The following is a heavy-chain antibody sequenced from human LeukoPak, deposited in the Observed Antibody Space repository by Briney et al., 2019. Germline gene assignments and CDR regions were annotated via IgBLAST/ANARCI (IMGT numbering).Heavy chain of an antibody. J-gene: IGHJ5*02. CDR2: INPGGGST. CDR3: AKDLRWDHPGLDP. Sequence: ASVKVSCKGSGYTFTRYYMHWVRQAPGQGLESMGIINPGGGSTSYAQKFQDRVTMTRDTSTSTVYMELNSLRSEDTAVYYCAKDLRWDHPGLDPWGQGTLVIVSS. V-gene: IGHV1-46*01. D-gene: IGHD4-23*01. CDR1: GYTFTRYY.